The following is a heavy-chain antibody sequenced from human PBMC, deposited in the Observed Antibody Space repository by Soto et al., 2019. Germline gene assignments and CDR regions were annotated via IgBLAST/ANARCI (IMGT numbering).Heavy chain of an antibody. J-gene: IGHJ4*02. Sequence: GGSLRLSCAASGFTFSSYAMSWVRQAPGKGLEWVSAISGSGGSTYYADSVKGRFTISRDNSKNTLYLQMNSLRAEDTAVYYCAKGQPRVIAVAGRSDVVDYWGQGTLVTVSS. V-gene: IGHV3-23*01. CDR3: AKGQPRVIAVAGRSDVVDY. D-gene: IGHD6-19*01. CDR1: GFTFSSYA. CDR2: ISGSGGST.